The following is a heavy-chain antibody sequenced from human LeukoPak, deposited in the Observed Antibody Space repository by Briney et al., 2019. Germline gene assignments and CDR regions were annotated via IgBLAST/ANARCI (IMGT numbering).Heavy chain of an antibody. Sequence: GASVKVSCKASGYTFTGHYMHWVRQAPGQGLEWMGWINPNSGDTNYAQKFQGRVTMTRATSISTAYMELSRLSFDDTAVYYCWPEAVIRGIIITNFDYWGQGTLVTVSS. CDR1: GYTFTGHY. J-gene: IGHJ4*02. CDR2: INPNSGDT. D-gene: IGHD3-10*01. V-gene: IGHV1-2*02. CDR3: WPEAVIRGIIITNFDY.